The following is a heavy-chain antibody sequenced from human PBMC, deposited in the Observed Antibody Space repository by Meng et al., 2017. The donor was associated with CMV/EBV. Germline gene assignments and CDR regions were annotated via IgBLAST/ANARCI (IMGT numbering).Heavy chain of an antibody. CDR3: AREWGSSTNWFDP. V-gene: IGHV1-69*05. Sequence: CSAARGNFSGYAISWVRQAPGQGLEWMGGIIPIFGTASYAQKFQGRVTITTDESTSTAYMELSSLRSEDTAVYYCAREWGSSTNWFDPWGQGTLVTVSS. CDR1: RGNFSGYA. D-gene: IGHD6-13*01. CDR2: IIPIFGTA. J-gene: IGHJ5*02.